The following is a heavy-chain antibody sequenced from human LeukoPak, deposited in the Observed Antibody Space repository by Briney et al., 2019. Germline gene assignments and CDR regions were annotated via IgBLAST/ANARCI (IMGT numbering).Heavy chain of an antibody. CDR2: IKNDGSET. CDR3: VKNDGWFHLAQ. CDR1: GFNFGDHW. J-gene: IGHJ4*02. V-gene: IGHV3-7*03. D-gene: IGHD6-19*01. Sequence: GGSLRLSCAVSGFNFGDHWMDWVRQAPGKGLQWVGHIKNDGSETYYLDSLKGRFSISRDNTNNALYLQMNSLRVEDTAVYYCVKNDGWFHLAQWGQGTLVTVSS.